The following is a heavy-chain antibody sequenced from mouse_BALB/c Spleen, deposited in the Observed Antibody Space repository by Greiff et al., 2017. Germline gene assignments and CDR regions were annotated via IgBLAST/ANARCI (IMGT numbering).Heavy chain of an antibody. V-gene: IGHV1S56*01. CDR1: GYTFTSYY. CDR2: IYPGNVNT. CDR3: ARIFYGNSDYFDY. Sequence: QVQLQQSGPELVKPGASVRISCKASGYTFTSYYIHWVKQRPGQGLEWIGWIYPGNVNTKYNEKFKGKATLTADKSSSTAYMQLSSLTYEDSAVYFCARIFYGNSDYFDYWGQGTTLTVSS. D-gene: IGHD2-1*01. J-gene: IGHJ2*01.